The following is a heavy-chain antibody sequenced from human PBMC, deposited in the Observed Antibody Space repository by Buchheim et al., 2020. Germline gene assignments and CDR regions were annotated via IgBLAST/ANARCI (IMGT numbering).Heavy chain of an antibody. CDR1: GYTFTSYY. Sequence: QVQLVQSGAEVKKPGASVKVSCKASGYTFTSYYMHWVRQAPGQGLEWMGIINPSGGSTSYAQKFQGRVTMTRETSTSTVYMELSSLRSEDTAVYYCASQTYYYDSSGYSFDPWGQGTL. V-gene: IGHV1-46*01. CDR2: INPSGGST. J-gene: IGHJ5*02. CDR3: ASQTYYYDSSGYSFDP. D-gene: IGHD3-22*01.